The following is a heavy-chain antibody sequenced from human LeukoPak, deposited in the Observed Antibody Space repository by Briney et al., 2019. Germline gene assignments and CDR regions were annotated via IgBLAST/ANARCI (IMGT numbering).Heavy chain of an antibody. V-gene: IGHV3-30*02. J-gene: IGHJ4*02. Sequence: GGSLRLSCAASGFTFSSYGMHWVRQAPGKGLEWVAFIRYDGSNKYYADSVKGRFTISRDNSKNTLYLQMNSLRAEDTAVYYCAKDAASYDGSGYHQEHYFDYWGQEILDTVSS. CDR1: GFTFSSYG. D-gene: IGHD3-22*01. CDR2: IRYDGSNK. CDR3: AKDAASYDGSGYHQEHYFDY.